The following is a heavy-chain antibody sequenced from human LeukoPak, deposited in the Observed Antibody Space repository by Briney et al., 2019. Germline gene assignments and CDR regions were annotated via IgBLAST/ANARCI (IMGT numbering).Heavy chain of an antibody. CDR1: GGSFSRYY. D-gene: IGHD1-1*01. V-gene: IGHV4-34*01. J-gene: IGHJ4*03. Sequence: SETLSLTCAVYGGSFSRYYWSWIRQSPGKGLEWIAEINHRGDTNYNPSVKSRVTISVDTSKNQFSLKVTSLTAADTAVYFCARGPTISETGYFDYWGQGTLVTVST. CDR2: INHRGDT. CDR3: ARGPTISETGYFDY.